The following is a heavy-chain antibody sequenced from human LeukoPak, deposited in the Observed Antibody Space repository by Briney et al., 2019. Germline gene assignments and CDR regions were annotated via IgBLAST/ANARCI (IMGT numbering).Heavy chain of an antibody. CDR3: AKKTPGTYPFDY. CDR2: SGTDGDT. D-gene: IGHD6-13*01. J-gene: IGHJ4*02. CDR1: GFSFSSTA. V-gene: IGHV3-23*01. Sequence: GGSLRLSCAASGFSFSSTAMNWVRQAPGKGLEWVSASGTDGDTCYADSVQGRFTISRDNSRNTLYLQMTSLRADDTAVYYCAKKTPGTYPFDYWGQGTLVTVSP.